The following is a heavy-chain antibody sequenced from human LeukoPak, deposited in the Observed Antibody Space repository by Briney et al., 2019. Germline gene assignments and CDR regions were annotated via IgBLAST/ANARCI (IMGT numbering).Heavy chain of an antibody. Sequence: GGSLRLSCAASGFTFSSYAMHWVRQAPGKGLEXXXXISSNGGSTYYANSVKGRFTISRDNSKNTLYLQMGSLRAEDMAVYYCARDSPYDSSGYCLDYWGQGTLVTVSS. CDR1: GFTFSSYA. V-gene: IGHV3-64*01. CDR2: ISSNGGST. D-gene: IGHD3-22*01. J-gene: IGHJ4*02. CDR3: ARDSPYDSSGYCLDY.